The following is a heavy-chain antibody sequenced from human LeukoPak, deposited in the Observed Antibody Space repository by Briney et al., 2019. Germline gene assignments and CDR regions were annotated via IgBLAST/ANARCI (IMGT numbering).Heavy chain of an antibody. D-gene: IGHD1-26*01. Sequence: PGGSLRLSCAASGFTFSSYAMSWVRQAPGKGLEWVSAISGSGGSTYYADSVKGRFTISRDNAKNSLYLQMNSLTAEDTAVYYCARSRGGIVGATEITDYWGQGTLVTVSS. CDR3: ARSRGGIVGATEITDY. V-gene: IGHV3-23*01. CDR2: ISGSGGST. J-gene: IGHJ4*02. CDR1: GFTFSSYA.